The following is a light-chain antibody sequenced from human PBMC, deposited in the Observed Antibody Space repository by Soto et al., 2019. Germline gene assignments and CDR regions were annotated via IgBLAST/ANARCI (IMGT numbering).Light chain of an antibody. V-gene: IGKV3-20*01. CDR2: AAS. CDR3: QQYNNWLWT. J-gene: IGKJ1*01. CDR1: QSISSRY. Sequence: EIVLTQSPDTLSLSPGERATLSCRASQSISSRYLVWYQQKPGQAPRLLIYAASSRATGIPDRFSGSGSGTDFTLTISRLEPEDFAVYYCQQYNNWLWTFGQGTKVDI.